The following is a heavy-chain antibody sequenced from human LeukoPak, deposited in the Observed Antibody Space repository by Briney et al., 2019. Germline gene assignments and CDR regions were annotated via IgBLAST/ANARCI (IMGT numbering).Heavy chain of an antibody. D-gene: IGHD3-3*01. V-gene: IGHV3-30-3*01. CDR3: TKARGYDFWSGIDC. CDR2: DGSIK. CDR1: GFTFNKYA. Sequence: GGFLRLSCVASGFTFNKYAISWVRQAPGKGLEWVAYDGSIKNYADSVKGRFTISRDNSKNTLYLQMNSLGAEDTAIYYCTKARGYDFWSGIDCWGQGTLVTVSS. J-gene: IGHJ4*02.